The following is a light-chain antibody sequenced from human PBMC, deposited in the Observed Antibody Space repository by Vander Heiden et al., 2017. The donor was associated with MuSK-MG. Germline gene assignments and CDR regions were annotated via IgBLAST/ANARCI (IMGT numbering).Light chain of an antibody. Sequence: DIVMTQSPDSLAVSLGERATINCKSSQSVLYSSNNKNYLAWYQRKPGQPPKLLIYWASTRESGVPDRFSGSGSGTDFTLTISTLQAEDVAVYYCQQYDSTPQTFGQGTKLEIK. CDR1: QSVLYSSNNKNY. CDR3: QQYDSTPQT. V-gene: IGKV4-1*01. CDR2: WAS. J-gene: IGKJ2*01.